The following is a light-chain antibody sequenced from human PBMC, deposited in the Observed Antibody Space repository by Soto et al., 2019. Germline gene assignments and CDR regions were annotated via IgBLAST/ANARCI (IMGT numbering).Light chain of an antibody. CDR3: QQYNDYSWT. CDR2: KAS. J-gene: IGKJ1*01. V-gene: IGKV1-5*03. Sequence: DIQMTQSPSTLSASVGDRVAISCRASQSISIWLAWYQQKPGKAPKLLIHKASSLESGVPSRFSGSGSGTEFTLTISSLQPDDFATYYCQQYNDYSWTFGQGTKVEIK. CDR1: QSISIW.